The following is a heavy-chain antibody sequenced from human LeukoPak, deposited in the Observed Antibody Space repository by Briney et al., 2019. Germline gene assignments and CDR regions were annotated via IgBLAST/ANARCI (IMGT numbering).Heavy chain of an antibody. D-gene: IGHD3-22*01. CDR1: GFTFSSYG. V-gene: IGHV3-30*18. CDR3: AKDYYYGRSGYYYVIPDY. CDR2: ISYDGSNK. J-gene: IGHJ4*02. Sequence: PGSSLRLSCAASGFTFSSYGMHWVRQAPGKGLEWGAVISYDGSNKYYAGSVKGRYTISRDNHKNTLHLQMNSLRAEDTAVYYCAKDYYYGRSGYYYVIPDYWGQGTLVTVSS.